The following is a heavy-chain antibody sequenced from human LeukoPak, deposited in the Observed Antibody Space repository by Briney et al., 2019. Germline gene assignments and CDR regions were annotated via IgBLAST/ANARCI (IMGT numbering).Heavy chain of an antibody. J-gene: IGHJ4*02. CDR2: IIPIFGTA. D-gene: IGHD2-15*01. CDR3: AREPFCSGGSCYSDY. Sequence: ASVKVSCKASGGTFSSYAISWVRQAPGQGLEWMGGIIPIFGTANYAQKFQGRVTITADESTSTAYMELSSLRSEDTAAYYCAREPFCSGGSCYSDYWGQGTLVTVSS. V-gene: IGHV1-69*13. CDR1: GGTFSSYA.